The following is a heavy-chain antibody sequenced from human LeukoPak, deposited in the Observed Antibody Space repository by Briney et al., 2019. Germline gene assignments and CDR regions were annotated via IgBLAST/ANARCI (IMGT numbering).Heavy chain of an antibody. CDR2: IYSGGST. V-gene: IGHV3-66*02. J-gene: IGHJ3*02. Sequence: ETLSLTCAVYGGSFSDNYWSWIRQSPGKGLEWVSVIYSGGSTYYADSVKGRFTISRDNSKNTLYLQMNSLRAEDTAVYYCARAPYSGYVVSTFDIWGQGTMVTVSS. D-gene: IGHD5-12*01. CDR3: ARAPYSGYVVSTFDI. CDR1: GGSFSDNY.